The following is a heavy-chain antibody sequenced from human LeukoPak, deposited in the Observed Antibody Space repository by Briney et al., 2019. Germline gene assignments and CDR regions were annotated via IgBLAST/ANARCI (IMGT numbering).Heavy chain of an antibody. Sequence: GGSLRLSCAASGFTFGSYAMSWVRQTPGKGLEWVGRSRNKANSYTTDFAATVKGRFTISRDESKNSLFLQMNSLKTEDTAVYYCVRVQTGGAFDIWGQGTMVTVSS. CDR3: VRVQTGGAFDI. CDR1: GFTFGSYA. J-gene: IGHJ3*02. CDR2: SRNKANSYTT. V-gene: IGHV3-72*01. D-gene: IGHD7-27*01.